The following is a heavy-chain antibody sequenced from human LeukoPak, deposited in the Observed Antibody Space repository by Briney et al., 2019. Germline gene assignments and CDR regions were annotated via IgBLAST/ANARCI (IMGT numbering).Heavy chain of an antibody. CDR2: IRYDGSNK. CDR1: GFTFSSYV. D-gene: IGHD3-10*01. V-gene: IGHV3-30*02. CDR3: AKSDVTMVRGVIDY. Sequence: GGSLRLSCAASGFTFSSYVMHWVRQAPGKGLEWVAFIRYDGSNKYYADSVKGRFTISRDNSKNTLYLQMNSLRAEDTAVYYCAKSDVTMVRGVIDYWGQGTLVTVSS. J-gene: IGHJ4*02.